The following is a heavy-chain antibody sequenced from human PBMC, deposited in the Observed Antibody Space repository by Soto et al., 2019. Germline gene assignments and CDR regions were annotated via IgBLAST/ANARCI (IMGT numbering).Heavy chain of an antibody. V-gene: IGHV3-30*18. D-gene: IGHD7-27*01. CDR1: GFTFSSYG. CDR2: ISYDGSNK. J-gene: IGHJ6*02. Sequence: QVQLVESGGGVVQPGRSLRLSCAASGFTFSSYGMHWVRQSPGKGLEWVAVISYDGSNKYYADSVKGRFTISRDNSKNTLYLQMNSPRAEDTAVYYCENLISGDHGMDVWGQGTTVTVSS. CDR3: ENLISGDHGMDV.